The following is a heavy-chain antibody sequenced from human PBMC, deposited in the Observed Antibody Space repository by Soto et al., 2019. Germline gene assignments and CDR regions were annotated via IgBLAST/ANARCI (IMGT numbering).Heavy chain of an antibody. J-gene: IGHJ6*02. CDR1: GASVSSNSAA. CDR2: TYYRSKWYN. D-gene: IGHD3-9*01. CDR3: ARGYVDSSRTNYYNNDMDD. Sequence: SPTLSLTCAISGASVSSNSAAWNWIRQSPSSGLEWLGRTYYRSKWYNVYAVSVKSRIAINPDTSNNPFSLQLHAVTPQATAVYYCARGYVDSSRTNYYNNDMDDWGQETTVTVSS. V-gene: IGHV6-1*01.